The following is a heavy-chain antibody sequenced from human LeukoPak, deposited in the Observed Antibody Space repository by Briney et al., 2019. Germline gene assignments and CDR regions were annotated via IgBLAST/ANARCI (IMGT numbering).Heavy chain of an antibody. Sequence: SETLSLTCTVSGGYISGYYWSWIRQPAGKGLEWIGRIHPSGSTNYNPSLKSRLTLSVDTSKNQFSLKLSSVTAADTAVYYCARGPPPDFDYWGRGTLVTVSS. CDR2: IHPSGST. CDR3: ARGPPPDFDY. J-gene: IGHJ4*02. CDR1: GGYISGYY. V-gene: IGHV4-4*07.